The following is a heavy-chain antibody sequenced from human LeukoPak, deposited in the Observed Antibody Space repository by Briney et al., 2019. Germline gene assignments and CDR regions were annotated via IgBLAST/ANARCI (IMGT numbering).Heavy chain of an antibody. D-gene: IGHD3-22*01. V-gene: IGHV4-34*01. CDR3: ARHPSEYYDSSGYSPG. J-gene: IGHJ4*02. Sequence: TSETLSLTCAVYGGSFSGYYWSWIRQPPGKGLEWIGEINHSGSTNYNPSLKSRVTISVDTSKNQFSLKLSSVTAADTAVYYCARHPSEYYDSSGYSPGWGQGTLVTVSS. CDR1: GGSFSGYY. CDR2: INHSGST.